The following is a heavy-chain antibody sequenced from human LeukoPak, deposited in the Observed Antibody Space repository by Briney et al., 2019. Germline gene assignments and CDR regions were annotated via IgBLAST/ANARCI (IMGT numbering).Heavy chain of an antibody. CDR1: GGSMSIFY. Sequence: PWDPLSLTRTLSGGSMSIFYWRCLPHPPGEAREWIGYTYYSGNINCNPSLKSRVTISVDTSKTQFSLKVSFVTAAGTAGYYCARVFHDSSGYPFDYWGQGTLVTVS. V-gene: IGHV4-59*07. CDR2: TYYSGNI. D-gene: IGHD3-22*01. J-gene: IGHJ4*02. CDR3: ARVFHDSSGYPFDY.